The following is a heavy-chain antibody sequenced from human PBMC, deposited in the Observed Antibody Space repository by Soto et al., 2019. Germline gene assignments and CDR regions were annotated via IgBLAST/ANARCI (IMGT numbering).Heavy chain of an antibody. CDR1: GCTFTSYG. D-gene: IGHD3-3*01. V-gene: IGHV1-18*04. CDR2: ISAYNGNT. J-gene: IGHJ4*02. CDR3: AREYYDFWSGYTHDDY. Sequence: GASVKVSCKASGCTFTSYGISWVRQAPGQGLEWMGWISAYNGNTNYAQKLQGRVTMTTDTSTSTAYMELRSLRSDDTAVYYCAREYYDFWSGYTHDDYWGQGTLVTVSS.